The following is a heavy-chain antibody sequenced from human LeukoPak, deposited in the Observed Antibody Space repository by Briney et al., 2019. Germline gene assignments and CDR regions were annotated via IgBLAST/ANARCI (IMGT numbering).Heavy chain of an antibody. J-gene: IGHJ4*02. D-gene: IGHD3-9*01. CDR3: AQELSDIFVVRTDS. CDR2: ISSSSSYI. CDR1: GFTFSSYS. Sequence: GGSLRLSCAASGFTFSSYSMNWVRQAPGKGLEWVSSISSSSSYIYYADSVKGRFTISRDNAKNSLYLQMNSLREDDTAVYYCAQELSDIFVVRTDSWGQGTLVTVSS. V-gene: IGHV3-21*04.